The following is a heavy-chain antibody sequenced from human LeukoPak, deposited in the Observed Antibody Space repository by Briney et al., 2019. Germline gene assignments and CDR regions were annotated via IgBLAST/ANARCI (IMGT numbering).Heavy chain of an antibody. CDR1: GGSIRSYY. D-gene: IGHD1-26*01. CDR3: ASGSYYFDY. Sequence: PSETLSLTRTVSGGSIRSYYWSWMRQPPGKGLEWIGYIYYSGSTKYNPSLKSRATISVDTSKNQFSLKLSSVTAADTAVYYCASGSYYFDYWGQGTLVTVSS. CDR2: IYYSGST. V-gene: IGHV4-59*08. J-gene: IGHJ4*02.